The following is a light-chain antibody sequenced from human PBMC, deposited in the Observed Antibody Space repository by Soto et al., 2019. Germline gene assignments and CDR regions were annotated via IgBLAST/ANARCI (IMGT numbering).Light chain of an antibody. CDR2: EVS. Sequence: VVLTQHPLSLSVAPGQPASISCKSSQSLLHITGDTFLFWYLQKPGQSPQLLIYEVSTRVSGVPDRFSGSGSGTDFTLEINRVETDDVGIYYCMQSTQLPPTFGQGTRLEI. J-gene: IGKJ5*01. CDR1: QSLLHITGDTF. CDR3: MQSTQLPPT. V-gene: IGKV2D-29*02.